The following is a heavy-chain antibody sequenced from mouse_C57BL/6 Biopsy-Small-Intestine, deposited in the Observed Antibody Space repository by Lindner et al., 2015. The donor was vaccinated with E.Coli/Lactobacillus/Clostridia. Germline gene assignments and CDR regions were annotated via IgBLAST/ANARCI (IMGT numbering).Heavy chain of an antibody. J-gene: IGHJ1*03. CDR3: VRHGDYYGSSYGWYFDV. CDR2: IRSKSNNYAT. D-gene: IGHD1-1*01. CDR1: GFSFNTYA. V-gene: IGHV10-1*01. Sequence: VQLQESGGGLVQPKGSLKLSCAASGFSFNTYAMNWVRQAPGKGLEWVARIRSKSNNYATYYADSVKDRFTISRDDSESMLYLQMNNLKTEDTAMYYCVRHGDYYGSSYGWYFDVWGTGTTVTVSS.